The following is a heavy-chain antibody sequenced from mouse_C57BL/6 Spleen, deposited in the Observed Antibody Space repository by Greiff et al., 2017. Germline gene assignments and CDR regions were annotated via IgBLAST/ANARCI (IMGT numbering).Heavy chain of an antibody. CDR2: INPRSGNT. Sequence: VQLQESGAELVRPGASVKLSCKASGYTFTSYGMRWVKQRPGQGLEWIGMINPRSGNTYYNEKFKGKATLTADKSSSTAYMELRSLTSEDSAIYFCARVRNYSRLSLRNAYWGQGTLLTVSA. CDR3: ARVRNYSRLSLRNAY. CDR1: GYTFTSYG. D-gene: IGHD3-2*02. J-gene: IGHJ3*01. V-gene: IGHV1-81*01.